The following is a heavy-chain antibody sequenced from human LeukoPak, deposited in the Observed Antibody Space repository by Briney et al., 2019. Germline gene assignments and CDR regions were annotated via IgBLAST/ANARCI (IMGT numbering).Heavy chain of an antibody. J-gene: IGHJ4*02. CDR1: GYSFTSYW. Sequence: GESLKISCKGSGYSFTSYWIGWVRQMPGKGLEWMGIIYPGDSDTRYSPSFQGQVTISADKANRTAYLQWRSLKASGPAMYYLARHSGGRYYFDYWGQGTLVTVSS. CDR3: ARHSGGRYYFDY. CDR2: IYPGDSDT. D-gene: IGHD1-14*01. V-gene: IGHV5-51*01.